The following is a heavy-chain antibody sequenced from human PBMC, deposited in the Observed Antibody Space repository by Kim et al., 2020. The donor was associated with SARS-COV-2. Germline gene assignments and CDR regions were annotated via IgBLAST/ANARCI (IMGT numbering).Heavy chain of an antibody. CDR2: ISSSSSTI. CDR3: AREWELLEGNWFDP. J-gene: IGHJ5*02. Sequence: GGSLRLSCAASGFTFSSYSMNWVRQAPGKGLEWVSYISSSSSTIYYADSVKGRFTISRDNAKNSLYLQMNSLRDEDTAVSYCAREWELLEGNWFDPWGQGTLVTVSS. CDR1: GFTFSSYS. V-gene: IGHV3-48*02. D-gene: IGHD1-26*01.